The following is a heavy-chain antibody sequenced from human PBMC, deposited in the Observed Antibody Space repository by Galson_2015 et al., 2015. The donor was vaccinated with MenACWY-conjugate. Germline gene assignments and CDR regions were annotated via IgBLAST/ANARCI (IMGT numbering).Heavy chain of an antibody. D-gene: IGHD3-10*01. CDR2: IYPADSDT. Sequence: QSGAEVKKPGDSLKISCKASGYSFSDYWIGWVRQMPGEGLEWMGIIYPADSDTRYSPSFQGQVTISADKSIRAAYLQWSSLKASHTAMYFCATTTMVGNFDYWDQGTLVTVSS. V-gene: IGHV5-51*03. J-gene: IGHJ4*02. CDR1: GYSFSDYW. CDR3: ATTTMVGNFDY.